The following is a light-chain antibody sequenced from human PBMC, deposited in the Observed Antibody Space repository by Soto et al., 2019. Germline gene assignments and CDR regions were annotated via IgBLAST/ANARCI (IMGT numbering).Light chain of an antibody. CDR2: QVT. CDR3: SSYAGSTAVYV. Sequence: QSALTQPPSASGSPGQSVTISCTGTSSDVGAYNFVSWYQQLPGKAPKLMIYQVTKRPSGVPYRFSGSKSGNTASLTVSGLQAEDEADYYCSSYAGSTAVYVFGTGTKVTVL. J-gene: IGLJ1*01. CDR1: SSDVGAYNF. V-gene: IGLV2-8*01.